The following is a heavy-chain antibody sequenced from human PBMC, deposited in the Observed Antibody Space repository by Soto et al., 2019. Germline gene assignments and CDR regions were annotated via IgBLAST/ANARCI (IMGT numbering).Heavy chain of an antibody. J-gene: IGHJ4*02. CDR2: IYHSGTT. V-gene: IGHV4-38-2*01. Sequence: PSETLSLTCAVSGDSISRGYHWAWIRQPPGKGLEWVASIYHSGTTYYNPSLTSRVTISVDTSKNQFSLRLTSVTAADTAVYYCGKILVGATGHTDADSWGPGTLVTVSS. CDR3: GKILVGATGHTDADS. D-gene: IGHD2-15*01. CDR1: GDSISRGYH.